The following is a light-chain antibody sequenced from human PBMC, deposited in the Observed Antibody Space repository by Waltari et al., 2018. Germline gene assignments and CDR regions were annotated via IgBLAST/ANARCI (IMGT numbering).Light chain of an antibody. CDR2: WAS. CDR1: QSVLYSSNNKNY. Sequence: DIVMTQSPDSLAVSLGERATINCKSSQSVLYSSNNKNYLAWYQQKPGQPPKVIISWASTRESGVPDRFSVSGSGTEFTLTISSLQAEDVAVYYCDQYYTAPLTFGGGTKVEI. J-gene: IGKJ4*01. V-gene: IGKV4-1*01. CDR3: DQYYTAPLT.